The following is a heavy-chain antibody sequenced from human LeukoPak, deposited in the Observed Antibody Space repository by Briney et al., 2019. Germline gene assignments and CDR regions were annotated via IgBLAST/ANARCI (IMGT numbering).Heavy chain of an antibody. J-gene: IGHJ4*02. CDR3: ARTAETIYYYDSRGYEPTFDY. CDR2: IIPIFGTA. D-gene: IGHD3-22*01. V-gene: IGHV1-69*05. Sequence: ASVKVSCKASGGTFSSYAISWVRQAPGQGLEWMGGIIPIFGTANYAQKFQGGVTITTDESTSTAYMELSSLRSEDTAMYYCARTAETIYYYDSRGYEPTFDYWGQGTLVTVSS. CDR1: GGTFSSYA.